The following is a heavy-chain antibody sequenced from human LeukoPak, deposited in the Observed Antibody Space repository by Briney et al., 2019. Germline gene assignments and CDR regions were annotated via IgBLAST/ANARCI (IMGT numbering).Heavy chain of an antibody. CDR2: IYYSGST. D-gene: IGHD1-26*01. J-gene: IGHJ5*02. CDR1: GGSISSYY. Sequence: PSETLSLTCTVSGGSISSYYWSWIRQPPGKGLEWIGYIYYSGSTNYNPSLKSRVTISVDTSKSQFSLKLSSVTAADTAVYYCARGSYMRDNWFDPWGQGTLVTVSS. V-gene: IGHV4-59*01. CDR3: ARGSYMRDNWFDP.